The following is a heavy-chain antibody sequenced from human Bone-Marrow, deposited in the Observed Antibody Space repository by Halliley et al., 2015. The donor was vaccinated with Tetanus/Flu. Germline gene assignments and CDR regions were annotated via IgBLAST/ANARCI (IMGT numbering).Heavy chain of an antibody. CDR2: IFYRGSS. D-gene: IGHD3-22*01. V-gene: IGHV4-61*03. J-gene: IGHJ5*02. Sequence: GYIFYRGSSNYNPSLKSRVTMSVDTSKNHVSLKLTTVTAADTAVYYCVGYDSSGYYSNRFDPWGQGILVTVSS. CDR3: VGYDSSGYYSNRFDP.